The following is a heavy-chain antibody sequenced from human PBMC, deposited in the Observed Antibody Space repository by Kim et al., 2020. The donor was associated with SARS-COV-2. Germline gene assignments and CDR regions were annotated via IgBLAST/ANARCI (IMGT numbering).Heavy chain of an antibody. Sequence: TYNTPSLKSRVTISEDTSKNQFSLKLSSVTAADTAVYYCARHRQQQPFRQWGQGTLVTVSS. J-gene: IGHJ4*02. CDR3: ARHRQQQPFRQ. CDR2: T. D-gene: IGHD6-13*01. V-gene: IGHV4-39*01.